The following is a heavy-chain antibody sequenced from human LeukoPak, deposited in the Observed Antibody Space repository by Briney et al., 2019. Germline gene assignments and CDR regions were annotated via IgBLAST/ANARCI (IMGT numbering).Heavy chain of an antibody. CDR1: GGTFSSYA. CDR2: IIPIFGTP. J-gene: IGHJ5*02. CDR3: ARDEQDSSSWYARWFDP. D-gene: IGHD6-13*01. Sequence: SVKVSCKASGGTFSSYAISWVRQAPGQGLEWMGGIIPIFGTPHYAQTFQGRVTITADESTSTAYMELSSLRSEDTAVYYCARDEQDSSSWYARWFDPWGQGTLVTVSS. V-gene: IGHV1-69*13.